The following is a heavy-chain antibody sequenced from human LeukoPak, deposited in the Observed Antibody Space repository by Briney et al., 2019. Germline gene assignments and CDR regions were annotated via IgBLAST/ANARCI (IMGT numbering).Heavy chain of an antibody. CDR2: INAVNANT. J-gene: IGHJ4*02. V-gene: IGHV3-23*01. Sequence: GGSLILSCAASGFIFSNYAMTWVRQAPGKGLEYVATINAVNANTYYADSVKGRFTFSRDNSENTLYLQMNSLRAEDTAVYYCAKQFLGANWGQGTLVTVSS. D-gene: IGHD4/OR15-4a*01. CDR3: AKQFLGAN. CDR1: GFIFSNYA.